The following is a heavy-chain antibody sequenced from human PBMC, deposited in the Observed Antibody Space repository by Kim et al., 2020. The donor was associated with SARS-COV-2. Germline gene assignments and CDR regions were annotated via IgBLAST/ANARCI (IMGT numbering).Heavy chain of an antibody. CDR3: ARSWGQYSSSWNHNQDYYYGMDV. J-gene: IGHJ6*02. D-gene: IGHD6-13*01. V-gene: IGHV1-8*01. Sequence: ASVKVSCKASGYTFTSYDINWVRQATGQGLEWMGWMNPNSGNTGYAQKFQGRVTMTRNTSISTAYMELSSLRSEDTAVYYCARSWGQYSSSWNHNQDYYYGMDVWGQGTTVTVSS. CDR1: GYTFTSYD. CDR2: MNPNSGNT.